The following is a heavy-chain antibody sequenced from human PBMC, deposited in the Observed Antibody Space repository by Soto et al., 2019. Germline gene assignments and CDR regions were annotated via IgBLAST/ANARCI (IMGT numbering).Heavy chain of an antibody. J-gene: IGHJ6*02. CDR2: ISYDGSNK. V-gene: IGHV3-30*18. D-gene: IGHD2-15*01. CDR3: AKDQVVVVAATFRGMEV. CDR1: GFTFSSYG. Sequence: PGGSLRLSCAASGFTFSSYGMHWVRQAPGKGLEWVVVISYDGSNKYYADSVKGRFTISRDNSKNTLYLQMNSLRAEDTAVYYCAKDQVVVVAATFRGMEVWGQGTTVTVSS.